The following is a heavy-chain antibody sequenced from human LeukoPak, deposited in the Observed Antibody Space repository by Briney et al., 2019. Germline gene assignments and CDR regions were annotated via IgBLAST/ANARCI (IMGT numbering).Heavy chain of an antibody. J-gene: IGHJ2*01. CDR3: ARVKGAAWYGDL. Sequence: GESLKISCKGSGYNYRNYWVVWVRQTPGKGLEWMGIIYPGDSDTRYSPSFQGQVTISADKSITTAYLQWSSLKASDTAIYYCARVKGAAWYGDLWGRGTLVTVSS. CDR1: GYNYRNYW. CDR2: IYPGDSDT. V-gene: IGHV5-51*01. D-gene: IGHD6-25*01.